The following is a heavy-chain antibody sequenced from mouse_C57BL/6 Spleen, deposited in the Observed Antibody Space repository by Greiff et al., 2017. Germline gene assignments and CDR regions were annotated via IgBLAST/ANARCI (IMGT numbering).Heavy chain of an antibody. CDR3: ARSDSNYAFDK. D-gene: IGHD2-5*01. V-gene: IGHV1-69*01. CDR1: GYTFTSYW. Sequence: QVQLQQPGAELVMPGASVKLSCKASGYTFTSYWMHWVKQRPGQGLEWIGEIDPSDSYTNYNQKFKGKSTLTVDKSSSTAYMQLSRLTSEDSAVYYCARSDSNYAFDKWGEDATLAVSS. CDR2: IDPSDSYT. J-gene: IGHJ2*01.